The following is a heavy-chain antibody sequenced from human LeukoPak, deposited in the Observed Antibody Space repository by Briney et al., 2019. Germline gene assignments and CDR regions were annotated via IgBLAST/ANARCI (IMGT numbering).Heavy chain of an antibody. Sequence: SETLSLTCAVYGGSFSGYYWSWIRQPPGKGLEWIGEINHSGSTNYNPSLKSRVTISVDTSKNQFSLKLSSVTAADTAVYYCARDSGVAEPTPHYWGQGTLVTVSS. J-gene: IGHJ4*02. CDR1: GGSFSGYY. D-gene: IGHD3-3*01. CDR3: ARDSGVAEPTPHY. CDR2: INHSGST. V-gene: IGHV4-34*01.